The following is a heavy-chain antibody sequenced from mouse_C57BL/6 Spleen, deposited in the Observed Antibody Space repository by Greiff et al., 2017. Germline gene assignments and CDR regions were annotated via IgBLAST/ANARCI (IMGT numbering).Heavy chain of an antibody. CDR1: GYAFSSYW. D-gene: IGHD3-2*02. Sequence: VQLKESGAELVKPGASVKISCKASGYAFSSYWMNWVKQRPGKGLEWIGQIYPGDGDTNYNGKFKGKATLTADKSSSTAYMQLSSLTSEDSAVYFCAREAQATKDYAMDYWGQGTSVTVSS. V-gene: IGHV1-80*01. CDR3: AREAQATKDYAMDY. CDR2: IYPGDGDT. J-gene: IGHJ4*01.